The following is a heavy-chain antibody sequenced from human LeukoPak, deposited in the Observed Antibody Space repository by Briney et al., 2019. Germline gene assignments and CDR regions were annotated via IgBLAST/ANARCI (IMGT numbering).Heavy chain of an antibody. V-gene: IGHV4-59*01. CDR3: ARAPLLWFGEPPTGMDV. CDR2: IYYSGST. J-gene: IGHJ6*04. Sequence: SETLSLTCTVSGGSISSYYWSWIRQPPGKGLEWIGYIYYSGSTNYNPSLKSRVTISVDTSKNQFSLKLSSVTAADTAVYYCARAPLLWFGEPPTGMDVWGKGTTVTISS. CDR1: GGSISSYY. D-gene: IGHD3-10*01.